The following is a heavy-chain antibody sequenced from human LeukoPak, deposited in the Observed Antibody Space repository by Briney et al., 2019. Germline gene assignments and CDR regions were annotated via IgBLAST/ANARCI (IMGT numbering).Heavy chain of an antibody. V-gene: IGHV3-23*01. CDR1: GFTFSNYW. CDR2: ISGSGDTT. Sequence: GGSLRLSCAASGFTFSNYWMDWVRQAPGKGLEWVSAISGSGDTTSYADSVKGRFTISRDNSKNTLYLQMSTLTAEDTAIYYCAKDRGSSSYFDYWGQGTLVTVSS. D-gene: IGHD6-6*01. CDR3: AKDRGSSSYFDY. J-gene: IGHJ4*02.